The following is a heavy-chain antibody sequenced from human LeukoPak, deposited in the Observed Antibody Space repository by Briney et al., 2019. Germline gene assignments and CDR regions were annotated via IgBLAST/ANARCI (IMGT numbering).Heavy chain of an antibody. CDR1: GGSFSGYY. CDR2: INHSGSS. CDR3: ARGASRYCSSTSCPFDY. Sequence: SETLSLTCAVYGGSFSGYYWSWIRQPPGKGLEWTGEINHSGSSNYNPSLKSRVTISVDTSKNQFSLKLSSVTAADTAVYYCARGASRYCSSTSCPFDYWGQGTLVTVSS. J-gene: IGHJ4*02. D-gene: IGHD2-2*01. V-gene: IGHV4-34*01.